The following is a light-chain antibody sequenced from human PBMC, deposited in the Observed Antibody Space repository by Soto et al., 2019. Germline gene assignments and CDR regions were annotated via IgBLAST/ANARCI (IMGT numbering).Light chain of an antibody. J-gene: IGLJ2*01. CDR1: SRDIGGYDF. CDR3: SSYGGSNNLL. CDR2: DVI. Sequence: QSALTQPPSASGSPGQSVTIFCTGTSRDIGGYDFVSWYQQHPGKAPKLLIYDVIKRPSGVPDRFSGSKSGNTASLTVSGLQTDDEADYYCSSYGGSNNLLFGGGTKLTVL. V-gene: IGLV2-8*01.